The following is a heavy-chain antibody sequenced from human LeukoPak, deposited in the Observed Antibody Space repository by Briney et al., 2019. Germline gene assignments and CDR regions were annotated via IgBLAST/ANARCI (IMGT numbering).Heavy chain of an antibody. Sequence: SETLSLTCTVSGGSISGYYWSWIRQPPGKGLEWIGYIFYSGSTNYNPSLKSRVTISVDTSKNQFSLKLSSVTAADTAVYYCARQGSGWFFPWGQGTLVTVSS. CDR3: ARQGSGWFFP. CDR2: IFYSGST. V-gene: IGHV4-59*08. J-gene: IGHJ5*02. D-gene: IGHD6-19*01. CDR1: GGSISGYY.